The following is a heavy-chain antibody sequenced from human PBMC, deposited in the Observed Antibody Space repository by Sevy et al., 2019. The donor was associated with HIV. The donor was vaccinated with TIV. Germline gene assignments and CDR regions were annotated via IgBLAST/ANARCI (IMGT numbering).Heavy chain of an antibody. V-gene: IGHV3-23*01. Sequence: GGSLRLSCAASGFAFSSYAMSWVRQAPGKGLEWASAISGSGGSSYYADSVKGRFTISRDNSKNMLYLQMNSLRAEDTAVYYCAKSPPGGSTSPSFDCWGQGTLVTVSS. CDR1: GFAFSSYA. CDR2: ISGSGGSS. CDR3: AKSPPGGSTSPSFDC. J-gene: IGHJ4*02. D-gene: IGHD1-26*01.